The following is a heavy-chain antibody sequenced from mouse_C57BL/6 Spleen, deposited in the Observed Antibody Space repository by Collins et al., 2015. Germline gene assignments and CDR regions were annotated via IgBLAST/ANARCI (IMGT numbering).Heavy chain of an antibody. D-gene: IGHD2-4*01. CDR2: IFPGSGST. CDR1: GYTFTRYW. J-gene: IGHJ4*01. CDR3: ARGDDYGYYAMDH. Sequence: QVQLQQPGAELVKPGASVKVSCKASGYTFTRYWITWVKQRPGQGLEWIGDIFPGSGSTNYNEKSRSKVTLTVDTSSSTAYMQLSSLTSEDSAVFYCARGDDYGYYAMDHWGQGTSVTVSS. V-gene: IGHV1-55*01.